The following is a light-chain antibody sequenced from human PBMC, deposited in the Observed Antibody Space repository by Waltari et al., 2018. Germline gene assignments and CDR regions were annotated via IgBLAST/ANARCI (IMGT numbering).Light chain of an antibody. CDR2: KAS. CDR1: QNINTW. J-gene: IGKJ1*01. Sequence: DIQMTQSPSTLSASVGDRVTITCRASQNINTWLAWHQQKPGKAPKLLIYKASSLESGVPSRFSCSGYGTEYTLTISSLQPDDFATYYCLQYNGEPRTFGQGTKVEVK. CDR3: LQYNGEPRT. V-gene: IGKV1-5*03.